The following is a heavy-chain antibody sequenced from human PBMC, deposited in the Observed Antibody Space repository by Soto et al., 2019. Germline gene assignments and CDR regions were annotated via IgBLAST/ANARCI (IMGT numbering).Heavy chain of an antibody. CDR2: ISNSATT. D-gene: IGHD3-3*01. V-gene: IGHV4-39*02. CDR1: AGSTNINPHY. CDR3: VGDGKIRNFYY. J-gene: IGHJ4*01. Sequence: PSXTLSLTCTVSAGSTNINPHYWGLIRQPPVKGLEWIGSISNSATTYYNPSLKSRVTISVDMSKNQFSLKLTYVTAADTAIYYCVGDGKIRNFYYWGHGTLVTVSS.